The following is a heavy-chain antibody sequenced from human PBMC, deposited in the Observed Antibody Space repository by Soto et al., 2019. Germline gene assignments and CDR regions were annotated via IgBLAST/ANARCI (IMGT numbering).Heavy chain of an antibody. CDR2: VYPSGGGT. V-gene: IGHV1-46*01. CDR3: ARGYCSGGNCYHGLDV. Sequence: QVQLVQSGAEVRTPGASVRVSCNAAGYTFSITYLHWLRQAPGQGLAWLGLVYPSGGGTNYKESFKGRLNITRDTSTSTVYMDLSRLTSEDTAIYYCARGYCSGGNCYHGLDVWGHGTTVTVSS. CDR1: GYTFSITY. J-gene: IGHJ6*02. D-gene: IGHD2-15*01.